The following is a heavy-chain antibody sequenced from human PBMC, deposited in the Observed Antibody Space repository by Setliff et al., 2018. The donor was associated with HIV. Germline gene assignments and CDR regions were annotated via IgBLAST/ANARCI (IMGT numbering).Heavy chain of an antibody. CDR2: INPNSGGT. J-gene: IGHJ4*01. CDR3: ARAPLVGTRPYYFDS. Sequence: ASVKVSCKASGYTFTGYYMHWVRQAPGQGLEWMGWINPNSGGTNYAQKFQGRVTMTRDTSISTAYMELSRLRSDDTAVYYCARAPLVGTRPYYFDSWGQGTLVTVSS. V-gene: IGHV1-2*02. CDR1: GYTFTGYY. D-gene: IGHD1-26*01.